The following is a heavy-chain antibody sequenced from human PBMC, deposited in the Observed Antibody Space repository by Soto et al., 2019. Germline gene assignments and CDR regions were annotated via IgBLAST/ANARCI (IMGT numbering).Heavy chain of an antibody. Sequence: QVQLAESGGGVVQPGRSLRLSCAASGFTFSSYGMHWVRQAPGKGLEWVAGISYDGSNKYYADSVKGRFTISRDNSKNTLYLQMNSLRAEDTAVYYCAKEGMVQFGDSYYYYGMDVWGQGTTVTVSS. D-gene: IGHD2-21*01. J-gene: IGHJ6*02. CDR2: ISYDGSNK. CDR1: GFTFSSYG. CDR3: AKEGMVQFGDSYYYYGMDV. V-gene: IGHV3-30*18.